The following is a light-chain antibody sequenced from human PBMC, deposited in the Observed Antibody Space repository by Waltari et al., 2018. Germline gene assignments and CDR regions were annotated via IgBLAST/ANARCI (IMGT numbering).Light chain of an antibody. CDR2: YDE. J-gene: IGLJ2*01. CDR1: TSNIATNA. Sequence: QSVLTQPPSVSEAPRQRVTISCSGSTSNIATNAVNWYQQLPGKAPKLLIYYDELLPSGVSDRFSASKSGTSACLDISGLQSEDEADYYCSVWDDSLNGQVFGGGTKLTVL. CDR3: SVWDDSLNGQV. V-gene: IGLV1-36*01.